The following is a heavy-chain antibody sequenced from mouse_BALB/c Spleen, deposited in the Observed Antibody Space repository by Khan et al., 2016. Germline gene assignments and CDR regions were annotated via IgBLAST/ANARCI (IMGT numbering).Heavy chain of an antibody. Sequence: EVQLQESGPGLVKPSQSLSLTCTVTGYSITSDYAWNWIRQFPGNKLEWMGYISYSGSTRYNPYLHSRISITRDTSKNQCVLQLKSVTTEDTATDYGASRNGDVDYWGQGTTLTVSS. CDR1: GYSITSDYA. CDR3: ASRNGDVDY. J-gene: IGHJ2*01. CDR2: ISYSGST. V-gene: IGHV3-2*02. D-gene: IGHD4-1*02.